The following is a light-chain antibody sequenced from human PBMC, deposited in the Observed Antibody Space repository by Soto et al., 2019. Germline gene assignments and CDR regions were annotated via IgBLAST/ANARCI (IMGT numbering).Light chain of an antibody. Sequence: DSQMTRSPSTLSASVGDRVTITCRASQSISSWLAWYQQKPGKAPKLLIYDASSLESGVPSRFRGSGSGTEFTLTISSLQPDDFATYYCQQYNSYLLTFGGGTKVDIK. CDR2: DAS. CDR1: QSISSW. J-gene: IGKJ4*01. CDR3: QQYNSYLLT. V-gene: IGKV1-5*01.